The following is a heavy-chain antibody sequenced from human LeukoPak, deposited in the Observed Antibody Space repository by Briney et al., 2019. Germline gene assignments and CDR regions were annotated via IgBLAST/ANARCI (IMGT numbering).Heavy chain of an antibody. CDR3: ARGARCFDWLPPNDY. V-gene: IGHV3-33*01. CDR1: GFTFSSYG. J-gene: IGHJ4*02. Sequence: GGSLRLSCAASGFTFSSYGMHWVRQAPGKGLEWVAVIWYDGSNKYYADSVKGRFTISRDNSKNTLYLQMNSLRAEDTAVYYCARGARCFDWLPPNDYWGQGTLVTVSS. D-gene: IGHD3-9*01. CDR2: IWYDGSNK.